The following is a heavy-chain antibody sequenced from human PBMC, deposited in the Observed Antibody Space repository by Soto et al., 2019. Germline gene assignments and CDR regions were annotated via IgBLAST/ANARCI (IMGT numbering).Heavy chain of an antibody. V-gene: IGHV3-23*01. CDR2: FSGSGSST. J-gene: IGHJ4*02. Sequence: GGSLRLSCAASGFIFSTYNMNWVRQAPGKGLEWVSNFSGSGSSTYYADSVKGRFTISRDDSKNTLYLQMNSLRAEDTAVYYCAKRPFTSSGSFDYWGQGTLVTVSS. CDR1: GFIFSTYN. D-gene: IGHD6-19*01. CDR3: AKRPFTSSGSFDY.